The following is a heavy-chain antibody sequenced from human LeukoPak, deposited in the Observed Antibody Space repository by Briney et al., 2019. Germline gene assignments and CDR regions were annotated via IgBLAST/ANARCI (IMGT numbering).Heavy chain of an antibody. D-gene: IGHD3-22*01. CDR2: ISAYNGNT. Sequence: ASVKVSCKASGYTFTSYGISWVRQAPGQGLEWMGWISAYNGNTNYAQKLQGRVTMTTDTSTSTAYMELRSLRSDDTAVYYCARAGYDSSGYAEGYYYYYGMDVWGQGTTVTVSS. CDR1: GYTFTSYG. V-gene: IGHV1-18*01. CDR3: ARAGYDSSGYAEGYYYYYGMDV. J-gene: IGHJ6*02.